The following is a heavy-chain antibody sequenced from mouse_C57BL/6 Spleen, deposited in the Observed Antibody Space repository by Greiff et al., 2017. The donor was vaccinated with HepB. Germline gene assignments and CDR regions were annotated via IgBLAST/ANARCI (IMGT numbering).Heavy chain of an antibody. CDR1: GYTFTSYW. CDR3: ARFDYDGADMDY. CDR2: IHPNSGST. Sequence: VQLQQPGAELVKPGASVKLSCKASGYTFTSYWMHWVKQRPGQGLEWIGMIHPNSGSTNYNEKFKSKATLTVDKSSSTAYMQLSSLTSEDSAVYYCARFDYDGADMDYWGQGTSVTVSS. J-gene: IGHJ4*01. V-gene: IGHV1-64*01. D-gene: IGHD2-4*01.